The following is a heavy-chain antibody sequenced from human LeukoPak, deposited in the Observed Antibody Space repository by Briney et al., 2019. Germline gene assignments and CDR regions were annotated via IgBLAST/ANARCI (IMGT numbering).Heavy chain of an antibody. D-gene: IGHD2-15*01. CDR2: IKRKTDGGTT. CDR1: GFSVNDAW. CDR3: TTDTRRVVVPK. Sequence: GGSLRLSCAASGFSVNDAWMSWVRQAPGKGLEWVGRIKRKTDGGTTDYAAPVKGRFTISRDDSKTSLYLQMNNLKTEDTAVYYCTTDTRRVVVPKWGQGTLVTVSS. J-gene: IGHJ4*02. V-gene: IGHV3-15*01.